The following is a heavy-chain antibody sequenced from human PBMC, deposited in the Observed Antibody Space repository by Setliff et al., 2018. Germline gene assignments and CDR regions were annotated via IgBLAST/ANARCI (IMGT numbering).Heavy chain of an antibody. Sequence: SVKVSCKVSGGTFINYGINWVRQAPGQGLGWMGRIIPKFGASTYAQKFRGRVTITRDASASTAYMELSSLRSEDTAVYYCARRVRIAVLNLYYFEYWGQGTLVTVSS. CDR2: IIPKFGAS. D-gene: IGHD6-19*01. CDR1: GGTFINYG. CDR3: ARRVRIAVLNLYYFEY. V-gene: IGHV1-69*05. J-gene: IGHJ4*02.